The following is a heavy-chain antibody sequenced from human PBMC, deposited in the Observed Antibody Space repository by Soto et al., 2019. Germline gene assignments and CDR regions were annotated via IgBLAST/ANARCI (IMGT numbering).Heavy chain of an antibody. CDR2: IYYSGST. V-gene: IGHV4-39*01. Sequence: PSETLSLTCTVSGGSISSSSYYWGWIRQPPGKGLEWIGSIYYSGSTYYNPSLKSRVTISVDTSKNQFSLKLSSVTAADTAVYYCAGYSNLNWFDPWGQGTLVTVSS. J-gene: IGHJ5*02. CDR1: GGSISSSSYY. CDR3: AGYSNLNWFDP. D-gene: IGHD4-4*01.